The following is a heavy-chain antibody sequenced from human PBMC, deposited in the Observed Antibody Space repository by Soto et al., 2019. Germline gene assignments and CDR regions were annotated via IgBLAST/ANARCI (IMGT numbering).Heavy chain of an antibody. J-gene: IGHJ6*02. V-gene: IGHV3-13*01. D-gene: IGHD6-19*01. CDR3: ARGGVGSGWYYPREYYYYGMDV. Sequence: GSLRLSCAASGFTFSSYDMHWVRQATGKGLEWVSAIGTTGDTYYPGSVKGRFTISRENAKNSLYLQMNSLRAGDTAVYYCARGGVGSGWYYPREYYYYGMDVWGQGTTVTVSS. CDR1: GFTFSSYD. CDR2: IGTTGDT.